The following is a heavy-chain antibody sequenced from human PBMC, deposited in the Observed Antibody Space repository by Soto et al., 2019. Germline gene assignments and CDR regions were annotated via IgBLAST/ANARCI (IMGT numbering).Heavy chain of an antibody. CDR1: GFSLSSSGVG. CDR3: AHKGGRGAGMDV. J-gene: IGHJ6*02. Sequence: QITLKESGPPLVKPTQTLTLTCTFSGFSLSSSGVGVGWIRQPPGKAPEWLALIYWDEDKRYSPSLKTRLTITKDTSTNEVVLKMTNMDPVDTGTYYCAHKGGRGAGMDVWGQGTTVTVSS. D-gene: IGHD2-15*01. V-gene: IGHV2-5*02. CDR2: IYWDEDK.